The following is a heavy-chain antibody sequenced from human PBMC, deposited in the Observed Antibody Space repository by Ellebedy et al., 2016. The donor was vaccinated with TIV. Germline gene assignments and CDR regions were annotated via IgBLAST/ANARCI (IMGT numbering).Heavy chain of an antibody. CDR3: ARFGWGDYGGNFIWY. CDR1: GYSFTSYW. D-gene: IGHD4-23*01. J-gene: IGHJ4*02. Sequence: KVSCKGSGYSFTSYWIGWVRQMPGKGLEWMGVTYTGDSDTRYSPSFHGQVTISADKSISTAYLPWSTLKSSDPAMYYCARFGWGDYGGNFIWYWGQGTLVTVSS. V-gene: IGHV5-51*01. CDR2: TYTGDSDT.